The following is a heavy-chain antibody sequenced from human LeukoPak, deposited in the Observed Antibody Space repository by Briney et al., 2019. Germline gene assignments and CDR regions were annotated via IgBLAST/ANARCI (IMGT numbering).Heavy chain of an antibody. Sequence: PGGSLRLSCAASGFTFSSYAMHWVRQAPGKGLEWVAVISYDGSNKYYADSVKGRFTISRDNSKNTLYLQMNSLRAEDTAVYYCARVSGRFGHELDYWGQGTLVTVSS. D-gene: IGHD3-10*01. CDR3: ARVSGRFGHELDY. CDR1: GFTFSSYA. CDR2: ISYDGSNK. J-gene: IGHJ4*02. V-gene: IGHV3-30*04.